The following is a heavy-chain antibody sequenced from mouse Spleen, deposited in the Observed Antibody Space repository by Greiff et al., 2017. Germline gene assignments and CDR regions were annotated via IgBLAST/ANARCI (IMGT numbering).Heavy chain of an antibody. CDR1: GFTFTDYY. CDR2: IRNKANGYTT. J-gene: IGHJ4*01. CDR3: ARYISRRRDAMDY. Sequence: DVHLVESGGGLVQPGGSLSLSCAASGFTFTDYYMSWVRQPPGKALEWLGFIRNKANGYTTEYSASVKGRFTISRDNSQSILYLQMNALRAEDSATYYCARYISRRRDAMDYWGQGTSVTVSS. D-gene: IGHD2-12*01. V-gene: IGHV7-3*01.